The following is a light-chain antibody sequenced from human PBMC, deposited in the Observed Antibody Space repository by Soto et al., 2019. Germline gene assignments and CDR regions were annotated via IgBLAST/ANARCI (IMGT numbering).Light chain of an antibody. J-gene: IGKJ2*01. V-gene: IGKV1D-12*01. CDR1: QGISIW. CDR2: SAS. Sequence: DIQMTQSQSSVSASVGDIVTITCRASQGISIWLAWYQQKPGKAPKLLIYSASSLQSRVPSRFSGSGSGTDFTLTISILQLEDFATYYCQQANSFPHTFGQRTKLEIK. CDR3: QQANSFPHT.